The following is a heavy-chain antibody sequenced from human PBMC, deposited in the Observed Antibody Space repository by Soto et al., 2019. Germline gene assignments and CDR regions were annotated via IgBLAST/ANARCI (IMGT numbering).Heavy chain of an antibody. V-gene: IGHV3-48*02. D-gene: IGHD6-19*01. CDR2: ISPGSNTI. J-gene: IGHJ3*02. Sequence: PGGSLRLSCAASGFTFSTYTMNWVRQAPGKGLEWVSYISPGSNTIYYADSVKGRFTISRDNAKSSLYLQMNSLRDEDTAVYYCAMGGSSGWYGAFDIWGQGTMVTVSS. CDR1: GFTFSTYT. CDR3: AMGGSSGWYGAFDI.